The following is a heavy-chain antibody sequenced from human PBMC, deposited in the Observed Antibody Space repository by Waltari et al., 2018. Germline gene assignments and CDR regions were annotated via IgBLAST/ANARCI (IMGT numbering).Heavy chain of an antibody. CDR3: ARSRTYYYDSSGYYLDY. V-gene: IGHV1-69*05. Sequence: QVQLVQSGAEVKKPGSSVKVSCKASGGTFSSYAISWVRQAPGQGLEWMGGISPIFGTANYAQKFQGRVTITTDESTSTAYMELSSLRSEDTAVYYCARSRTYYYDSSGYYLDYWGQGTLVTVSS. D-gene: IGHD3-22*01. CDR2: ISPIFGTA. J-gene: IGHJ4*02. CDR1: GGTFSSYA.